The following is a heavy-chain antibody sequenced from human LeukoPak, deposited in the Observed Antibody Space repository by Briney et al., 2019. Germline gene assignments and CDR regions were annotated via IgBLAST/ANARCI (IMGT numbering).Heavy chain of an antibody. CDR2: IYHSGST. CDR3: ARERIMITFGGVLGAFDI. CDR1: GGSISSYY. J-gene: IGHJ3*02. Sequence: SETLSLTCTVSGGSISSYYWSWIRQPPGKGLEWIGSIYHSGSTYYNPSLKSRVTISVDTSKNQFSLKLSSVTAADTAVYYCARERIMITFGGVLGAFDIWGQGTMVTVSS. V-gene: IGHV4-38-2*02. D-gene: IGHD3-16*01.